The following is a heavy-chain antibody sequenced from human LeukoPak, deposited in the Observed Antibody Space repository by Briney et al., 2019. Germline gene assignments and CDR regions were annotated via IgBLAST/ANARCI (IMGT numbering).Heavy chain of an antibody. D-gene: IGHD1-26*01. J-gene: IGHJ4*02. CDR2: IDPSDSYT. CDR3: ARHFRVGATQSNFDF. Sequence: GESLKISCQGSGYSFTSYYISWVRQMPGKGLEWMGRIDPSDSYTHYSPSFQGHVTISGDRSINTVYLQWSSLKASDTAIYYCARHFRVGATQSNFDFWGQGTLVTVSS. CDR1: GYSFTSYY. V-gene: IGHV5-10-1*01.